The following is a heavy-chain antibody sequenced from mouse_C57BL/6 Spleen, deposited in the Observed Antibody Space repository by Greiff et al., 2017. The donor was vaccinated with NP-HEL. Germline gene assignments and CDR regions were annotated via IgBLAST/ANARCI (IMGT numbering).Heavy chain of an antibody. J-gene: IGHJ2*01. CDR2: IHPNSGST. Sequence: QVQLQQPGAELVKPGASVKLSCKASGYTFTSYWMHWVKQRPGQGLEWIGMIHPNSGSTNYNEKFKSKATLTVDKSSSTAYMQLSSLTSEDSAVYYCARLAGTEYYFDYWGQGTTLTVSS. CDR1: GYTFTSYW. V-gene: IGHV1-64*01. CDR3: ARLAGTEYYFDY. D-gene: IGHD4-1*01.